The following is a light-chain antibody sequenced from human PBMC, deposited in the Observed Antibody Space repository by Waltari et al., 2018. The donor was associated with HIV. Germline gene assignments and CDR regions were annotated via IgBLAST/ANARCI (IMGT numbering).Light chain of an antibody. CDR3: GTWDSSLNTPV. J-gene: IGLJ2*01. CDR2: DNN. CDR1: TSNIDTNY. Sequence: QPVLTQPPSVSAAPGRSVTITCSGSTSNIDTNYVSWYQQIPGTAPKLLIYDNNKRPSGIPERFSGSKSATSATLGITGLQTGDEAEYFCGTWDSSLNTPVFGGRSRLTVL. V-gene: IGLV1-51*01.